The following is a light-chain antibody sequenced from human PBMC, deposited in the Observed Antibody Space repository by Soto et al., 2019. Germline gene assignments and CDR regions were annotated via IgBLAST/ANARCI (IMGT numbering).Light chain of an antibody. J-gene: IGKJ1*01. CDR3: HQRQSWPRT. CDR2: GAS. Sequence: EIVLTQSPATLSLSPGERATLSCRASQSVSSTYLAWYQHKPGQAPRLLIYGASSRATGIPDRFSGSGSGTDFTLTISSLAPEDFAIYYCHQRQSWPRTFGQGTKVEIK. CDR1: QSVSSTY. V-gene: IGKV3D-20*02.